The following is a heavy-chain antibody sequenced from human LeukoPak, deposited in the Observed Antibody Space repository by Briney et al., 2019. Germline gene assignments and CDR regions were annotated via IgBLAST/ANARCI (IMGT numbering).Heavy chain of an antibody. J-gene: IGHJ3*02. V-gene: IGHV3-48*04. Sequence: GGSLRLSCAASGFTFSSYSMNWVRQAPGKGLEWVSYISSSSSTIYYADSVKGRFTISRDNAKNSLYLQMNSLRAEDTAVYYCARDDYGDYATGRDAFDIWGQGTMVTVSS. CDR2: ISSSSSTI. CDR1: GFTFSSYS. D-gene: IGHD4-17*01. CDR3: ARDDYGDYATGRDAFDI.